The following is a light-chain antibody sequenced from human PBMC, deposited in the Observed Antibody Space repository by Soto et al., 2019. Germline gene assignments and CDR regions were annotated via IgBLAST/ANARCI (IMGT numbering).Light chain of an antibody. J-gene: IGKJ1*01. CDR1: QNLGTLY. V-gene: IGKV3-20*01. Sequence: SPGALSLKTRERGTLSCRASQNLGTLYLAWFQQKSGQAPRLLIYSASRRATGIPDRFTGSGSGTDFTLTINRVEPEDFAVYFCQQYAGSPRTFGQGTNVDI. CDR3: QQYAGSPRT. CDR2: SAS.